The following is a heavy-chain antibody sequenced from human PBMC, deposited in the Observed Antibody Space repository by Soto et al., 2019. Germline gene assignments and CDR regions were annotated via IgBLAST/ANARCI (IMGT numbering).Heavy chain of an antibody. Sequence: ASVKVSCKASGYTFTSYDINWVRQATGQGLEWMGWMNPNSGNTGYAQRFQGRVTMTRNTSISTAYMELSSLRSEDTAVYYCARGGVDYLWLGEDNWFDPWGQGTLVTVSS. V-gene: IGHV1-8*01. D-gene: IGHD3-10*01. CDR3: ARGGVDYLWLGEDNWFDP. CDR1: GYTFTSYD. CDR2: MNPNSGNT. J-gene: IGHJ5*02.